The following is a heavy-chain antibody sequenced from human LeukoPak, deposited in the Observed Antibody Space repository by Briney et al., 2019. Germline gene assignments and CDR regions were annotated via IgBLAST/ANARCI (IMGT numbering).Heavy chain of an antibody. CDR3: ARDHEWGRAYFDY. J-gene: IGHJ4*02. CDR1: GFPFSSYG. V-gene: IGHV3-33*08. Sequence: GGSLRLSCAASGFPFSSYGMHWVRQAPGKGLEWVAVIWYDGSNEYCADSVKGRFTISRDNSKNTLYLQMNSLRAEDTAVYYCARDHEWGRAYFDYWGQGTLVTVSS. D-gene: IGHD1-26*01. CDR2: IWYDGSNE.